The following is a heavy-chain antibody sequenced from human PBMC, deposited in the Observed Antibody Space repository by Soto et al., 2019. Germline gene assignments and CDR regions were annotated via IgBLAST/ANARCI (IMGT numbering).Heavy chain of an antibody. V-gene: IGHV3-53*04. J-gene: IGHJ4*02. Sequence: GGSLRLSCAASGFTVSSNYMSWVRQAPGKGLEWVSVIYSGGSTYYADSVKGRFTISRHNSKNTLYLQMNSLRAEDTAVYYCARVVWGVPPAKHFDYWGQGTLVTVSS. CDR1: GFTVSSNY. CDR3: ARVVWGVPPAKHFDY. CDR2: IYSGGST. D-gene: IGHD2-8*01.